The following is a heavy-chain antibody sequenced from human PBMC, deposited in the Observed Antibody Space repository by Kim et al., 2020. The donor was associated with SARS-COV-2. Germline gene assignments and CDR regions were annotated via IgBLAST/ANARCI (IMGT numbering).Heavy chain of an antibody. CDR1: GFSIGTFD. J-gene: IGHJ4*02. CDR3: VKGAWIYY. V-gene: IGHV3-23*01. D-gene: IGHD5-12*01. CDR2: IKRADDSA. Sequence: GGSLRLSCVASGFSIGTFDMSWVRQAPGKGLKWVSDIKRADDSAYYAESVKGRFTVSRDSARNTLYFQMNSLRVEDTAVYYCVKGAWIYYWRPG.